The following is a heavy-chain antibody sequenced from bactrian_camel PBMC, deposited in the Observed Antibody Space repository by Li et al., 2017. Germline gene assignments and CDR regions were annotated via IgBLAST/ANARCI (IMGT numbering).Heavy chain of an antibody. CDR3: AADLIRLDDIYYGYASGSYCPRSAWAY. Sequence: VQLVESGGALFQPGGSLRSPFPASGFNSRSFALGWFRQAPGKGLDGWAGFSLDGIRADYADSVEGRFTVSQDKAKNMLYLQMNNLNPEDTAMYYCAADLIRLDDIYYGYASGSYCPRSAWAYWGQGTQVTVS. CDR1: GFNSRSFA. D-gene: IGHD3*01. CDR2: FSLDGIRA. V-gene: IGHV3S7*01. J-gene: IGHJ4*01.